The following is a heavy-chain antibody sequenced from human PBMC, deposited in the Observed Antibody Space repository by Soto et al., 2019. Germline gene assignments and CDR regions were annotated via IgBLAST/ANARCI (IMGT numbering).Heavy chain of an antibody. CDR2: INPNSGGT. J-gene: IGHJ4*02. Sequence: QVQLVQSGAEVKKPGASVKVSCKASGYTFTGYYMHWVRQAPGQGLEWMGWINPNSGGTNYAQKFKGWVTMTRDTSISTAYMELSRLRSDDTAVYYCARVKAAGIHNTFDYWGQGTLVTVSS. D-gene: IGHD6-13*01. V-gene: IGHV1-2*04. CDR3: ARVKAAGIHNTFDY. CDR1: GYTFTGYY.